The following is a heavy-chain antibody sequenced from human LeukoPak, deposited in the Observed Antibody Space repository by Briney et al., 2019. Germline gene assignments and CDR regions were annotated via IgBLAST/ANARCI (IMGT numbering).Heavy chain of an antibody. Sequence: PSETLSVTCTVSGGSITTFPYNWGWIRQPQGKGLEWIGTISYSGTTYYKPSLESRVTMSMDTSKNQLSLNLSTMTAADTAVYYCARHPTGYPNWFDSWGQGTLVIVSS. CDR2: ISYSGTT. V-gene: IGHV4-39*01. CDR1: GGSITTFPYN. CDR3: ARHPTGYPNWFDS. D-gene: IGHD3-9*01. J-gene: IGHJ5*01.